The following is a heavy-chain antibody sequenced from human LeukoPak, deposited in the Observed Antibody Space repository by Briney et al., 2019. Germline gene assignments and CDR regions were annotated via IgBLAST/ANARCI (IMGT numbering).Heavy chain of an antibody. CDR2: ITHNGKS. V-gene: IGHV4-34*01. Sequence: KPSETLSLTCAVYGASFSGYYKTWLRQSPGEGLEWIGEITHNGKSSYNPSLKSRVTISVDTSRNQFSLRLTSVTAADAGVYYCVLGRWEPTGSYWGQGTLVAISS. J-gene: IGHJ4*02. CDR3: VLGRWEPTGSY. D-gene: IGHD1-26*01. CDR1: GASFSGYY.